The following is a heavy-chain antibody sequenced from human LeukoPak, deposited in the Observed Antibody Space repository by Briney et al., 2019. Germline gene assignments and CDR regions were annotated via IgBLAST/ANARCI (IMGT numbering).Heavy chain of an antibody. CDR1: VYPFTNYD. CDR3: AKGGSSSWIDY. J-gene: IGHJ4*02. D-gene: IGHD6-13*01. CDR2: LNTYSGDT. Sequence: ASVKVSCTASVYPFTNYDINWVRQATGQGLEWMGWLNTYSGDTGYAQKFRGRVTITRNTSISTAYMEVSSLRSEDTAVYYCAKGGSSSWIDYWGQGTLVTVSS. V-gene: IGHV1-8*03.